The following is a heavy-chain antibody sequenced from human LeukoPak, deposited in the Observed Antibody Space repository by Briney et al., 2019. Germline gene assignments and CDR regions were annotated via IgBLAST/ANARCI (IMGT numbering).Heavy chain of an antibody. V-gene: IGHV4-59*12. D-gene: IGHD3-22*01. J-gene: IGHJ3*02. CDR1: GGSISSYY. Sequence: SETLSLTCTVSGGSISSYYWSWIRQPPGKGLEWIGYIYYSGSTNYNPSLKSRVTISVDTSKNQFSLKLSSVTAADTAVYYCAREPLTMIVVVNAFDIWGQGTMVTVSS. CDR2: IYYSGST. CDR3: AREPLTMIVVVNAFDI.